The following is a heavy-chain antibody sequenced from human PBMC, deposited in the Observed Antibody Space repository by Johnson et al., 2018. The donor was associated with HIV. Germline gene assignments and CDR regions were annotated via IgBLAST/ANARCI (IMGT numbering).Heavy chain of an antibody. J-gene: IGHJ3*02. V-gene: IGHV3-66*02. CDR2: IYSGGRS. Sequence: EVQLVESGGGLVQPGGSLRLSCVASGFTVRSNYMSWVRQAPGKGLEWVSVIYSGGRSYYADSVKGRLTLSRDNSNNTLYLQMNSLRPKDTAMYYCASGVTARAPLLIWGQGTMVTVSS. CDR3: ASGVTARAPLLI. CDR1: GFTVRSNY. D-gene: IGHD1-14*01.